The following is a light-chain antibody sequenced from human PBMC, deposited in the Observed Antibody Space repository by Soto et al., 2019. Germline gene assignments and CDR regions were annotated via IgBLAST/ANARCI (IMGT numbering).Light chain of an antibody. J-gene: IGKJ2*01. CDR2: SAS. V-gene: IGKV3-15*01. CDR1: QSISTE. Sequence: EIAMTQSPATLSLSPGERATLSCRASQSISTELAWYQQIPGQPPRLLIYSASTRATGVPARFTGSGSGSDFTLTISGLQSEDFAIYYCQQGHNWPLTFGQGTRLEI. CDR3: QQGHNWPLT.